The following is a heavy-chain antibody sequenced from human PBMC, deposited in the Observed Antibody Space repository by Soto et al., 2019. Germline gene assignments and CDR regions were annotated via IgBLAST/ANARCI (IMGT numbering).Heavy chain of an antibody. V-gene: IGHV1-69*04. CDR2: VVPFLGIS. D-gene: IGHD3-9*01. CDR1: GGTFNNYA. CDR3: ARGNDILTGQNPTFDY. J-gene: IGHJ4*02. Sequence: GASVKVSCKASGGTFNNYAINWVRQAPGQGLEWIGRVVPFLGISNFAQIFQDRVTLTADKSTSTAYLELTSLRFDDTAMYYCARGNDILTGQNPTFDYWGQGTLVTVSS.